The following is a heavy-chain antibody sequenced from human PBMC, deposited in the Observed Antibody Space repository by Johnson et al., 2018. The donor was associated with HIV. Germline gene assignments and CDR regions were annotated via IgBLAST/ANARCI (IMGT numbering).Heavy chain of an antibody. CDR1: GFTFSSYA. D-gene: IGHD1-26*01. Sequence: QVQLVESGGGVVQPGRSLRLSCAASGFTFSSYAMHWVRQAPGKGLEWVAVISYDGSNKYYADSVKGRFTISRDNSKNTLYLQMNSLRAEDTAVYYCARLGVGATLHAFDIWGQGTMVTVSS. V-gene: IGHV3-30*04. J-gene: IGHJ3*02. CDR3: ARLGVGATLHAFDI. CDR2: ISYDGSNK.